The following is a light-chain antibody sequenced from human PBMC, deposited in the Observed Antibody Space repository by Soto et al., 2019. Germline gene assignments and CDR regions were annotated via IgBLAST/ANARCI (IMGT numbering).Light chain of an antibody. J-gene: IGKJ4*01. Sequence: EIVVTQSPATLSVSPGERATLSCRASQSVGNNFAWYQQKPGQAPRLLIFATSTRATGVPARFSGSGSGTEFTLTISSLQSEDFAVDSCQQYGDWPLTFGGGAKVEIE. CDR1: QSVGNN. V-gene: IGKV3-15*01. CDR3: QQYGDWPLT. CDR2: ATS.